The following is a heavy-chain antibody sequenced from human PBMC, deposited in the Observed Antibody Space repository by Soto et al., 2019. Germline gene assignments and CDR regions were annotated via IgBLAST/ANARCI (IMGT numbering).Heavy chain of an antibody. CDR2: IIPIFGTA. V-gene: IGHV1-69*13. CDR1: GDTFSSYA. CDR3: ARDSLTIFGVAVFDY. D-gene: IGHD3-3*01. J-gene: IGHJ4*02. Sequence: SVKVSCKASGDTFSSYAISWVRQAPGQGLEWMGGIIPIFGTANYAQKLQGRVTITADESTSTAYMELSSLRSDDTAVYYCARDSLTIFGVAVFDYWGQGTLVTVSS.